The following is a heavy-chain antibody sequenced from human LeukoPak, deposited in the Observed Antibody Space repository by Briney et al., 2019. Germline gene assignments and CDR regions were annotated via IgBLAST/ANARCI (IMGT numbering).Heavy chain of an antibody. D-gene: IGHD2-2*01. Sequence: PGGSLRLSCAPYGFTFSTYGMRWVSQAPGKGLEWEEDITHVASIIYDAASVQGRCTISRDNSKTTLYLQMNSLRDEDTAVYHCAKDWGPWGSCPDSWGQGTLVTVSS. V-gene: IGHV3-30*18. CDR2: ITHVASII. CDR3: AKDWGPWGSCPDS. CDR1: GFTFSTYG. J-gene: IGHJ4*02.